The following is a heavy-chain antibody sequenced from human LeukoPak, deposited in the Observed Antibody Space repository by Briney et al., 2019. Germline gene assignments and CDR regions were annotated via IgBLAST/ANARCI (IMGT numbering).Heavy chain of an antibody. CDR1: GGSFSGYY. D-gene: IGHD6-19*01. Sequence: SETLSLTCAVYGGSFSGYYWSWIRQPPGKGLEWIGEINHSGSTNYNPSLKSRVTISVDTSKNQFSLKLSSVTAAHTAVYYCARKEQWLPHDAFDIWGQGTMVTVSS. CDR2: INHSGST. J-gene: IGHJ3*02. CDR3: ARKEQWLPHDAFDI. V-gene: IGHV4-34*01.